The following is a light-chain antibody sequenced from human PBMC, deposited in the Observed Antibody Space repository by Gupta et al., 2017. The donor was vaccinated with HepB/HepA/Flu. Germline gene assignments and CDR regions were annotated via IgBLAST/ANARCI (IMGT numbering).Light chain of an antibody. CDR1: QSLLHSNGYNY. CDR2: LGS. J-gene: IGKJ5*01. Sequence: IVVSQSPLSLPVTPGEQASISCRSSQSLLHSNGYNYLDWYLQKPGQSPQPLIYLGSNRASGVPDRFSGSGSGTDFTLKISIVEAEDVGVYYFSQALQTPQAFGPGTQVEIK. V-gene: IGKV2-28*01. CDR3: SQALQTPQA.